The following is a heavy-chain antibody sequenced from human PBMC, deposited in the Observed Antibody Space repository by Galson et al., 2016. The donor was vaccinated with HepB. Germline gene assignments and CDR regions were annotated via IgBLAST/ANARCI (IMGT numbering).Heavy chain of an antibody. J-gene: IGHJ4*02. D-gene: IGHD1-1*01. Sequence: SLRLSCAASGFTFSSYSMNWVRQAPGKGLEWVAVVSGSGARRYYADSVKGRFTISRDNSQNTLDLQMNSLRAEDTAVYYCAKDESNWHLFDYWGQGTLVTVSS. V-gene: IGHV3-23*01. CDR2: VSGSGARR. CDR1: GFTFSSYS. CDR3: AKDESNWHLFDY.